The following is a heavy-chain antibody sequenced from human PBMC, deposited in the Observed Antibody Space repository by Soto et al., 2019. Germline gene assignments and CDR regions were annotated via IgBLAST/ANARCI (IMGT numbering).Heavy chain of an antibody. CDR3: TRDEGPPALRGFDC. Sequence: QLVESGGGFVQPGGSLRLSCAASGFTLSSYWMQWVRQAPGKGLVWVSRINRDGSDANYADSVKGRFTISRDNAKNTMDLHMNNLRAEDTAIYYCTRDEGPPALRGFDCWGQGTLVTVSS. CDR1: GFTLSSYW. CDR2: INRDGSDA. D-gene: IGHD3-10*01. V-gene: IGHV3-74*01. J-gene: IGHJ4*02.